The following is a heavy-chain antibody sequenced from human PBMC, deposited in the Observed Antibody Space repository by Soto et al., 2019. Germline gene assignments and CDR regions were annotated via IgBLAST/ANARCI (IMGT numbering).Heavy chain of an antibody. V-gene: IGHV4-31*03. CDR2: IDYSGSL. CDR1: GGSISSGGYY. CDR3: ATPPIPLYCCGGSCYSPAFLFQH. D-gene: IGHD2-15*01. J-gene: IGHJ1*01. Sequence: QVQLQESGPGLVKPSQTLSLTCTVSGGSISSGGYYWCWIRQHPGKGLEWFGYIDYSGSLYYNPSLKSRVTTSVDASKTQSSLKLSSVTAADTAVYYCATPPIPLYCCGGSCYSPAFLFQHWGQGTLVTASS.